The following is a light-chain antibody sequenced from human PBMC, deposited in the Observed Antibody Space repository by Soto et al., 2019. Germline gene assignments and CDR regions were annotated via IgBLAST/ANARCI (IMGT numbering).Light chain of an antibody. CDR1: SSDVGGYNY. V-gene: IGLV2-8*01. J-gene: IGLJ3*02. CDR3: SSYAGSHNLV. Sequence: QSALTQPPSASGSPGQSVTISCTGTSSDVGGYNYVSWYQQHPGEAPKLMVYEVTKRPSGVPDLFSGSKSGNTASLTVSGIQAEDEADYYCSSYAGSHNLVFGGGTKLTVL. CDR2: EVT.